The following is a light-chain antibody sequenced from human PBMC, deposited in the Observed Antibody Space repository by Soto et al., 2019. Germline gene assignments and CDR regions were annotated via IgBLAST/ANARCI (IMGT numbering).Light chain of an antibody. V-gene: IGLV2-14*01. CDR1: RSDVGGYKF. CDR2: DVS. Sequence: QSALTQPASVSGSPGQSITISCTGTRSDVGGYKFVSWYQQHPGKAPKFMIYDVSVRPSGVSDRFSGSKSGNTASLTISGLQAEDEADYYCCSYTSSSRYVFGTGTKVTVL. J-gene: IGLJ1*01. CDR3: CSYTSSSRYV.